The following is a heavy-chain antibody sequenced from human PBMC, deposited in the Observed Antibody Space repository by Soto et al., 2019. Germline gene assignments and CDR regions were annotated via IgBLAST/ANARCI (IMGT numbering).Heavy chain of an antibody. J-gene: IGHJ5*02. V-gene: IGHV1-69*06. CDR3: ARTRDSTWIQVPVPADRFDP. Sequence: QVQLVQPGAEVKKPGSSVKVSCKSSGDTFSSDAMSWLRQAPGQGLEWMGGIIPMYDTTNYAQKFKGRLMITADKSTTTTYMELSGLNSDDTAVYFCARTRDSTWIQVPVPADRFDPWGQGTVVTVTA. CDR2: IIPMYDTT. D-gene: IGHD2-2*03. CDR1: GDTFSSDA.